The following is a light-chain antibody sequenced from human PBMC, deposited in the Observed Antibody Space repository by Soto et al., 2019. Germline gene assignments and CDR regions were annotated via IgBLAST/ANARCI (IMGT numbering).Light chain of an antibody. CDR2: TAS. V-gene: IGKV3-15*01. Sequence: EIVMTQSPATLSVSPGERVTLSCRASENINRNLVWYQKRPGQAPRLVIYTASTRATGIPARFSGSGSGTDFTLTISRLEPEDFAVYYCQQYGSSPQTFGQGTKVDI. CDR3: QQYGSSPQT. J-gene: IGKJ1*01. CDR1: ENINRN.